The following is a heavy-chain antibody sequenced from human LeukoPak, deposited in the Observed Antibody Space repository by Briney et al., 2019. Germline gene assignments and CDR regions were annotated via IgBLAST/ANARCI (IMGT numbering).Heavy chain of an antibody. J-gene: IGHJ4*02. CDR3: ANDGFTSWYGNHFDF. CDR2: IRGSGDST. D-gene: IGHD1-14*01. V-gene: IGHV3-23*01. Sequence: LAGGSLRLSHAASALTASIYAMDSVRQAPGKGLEWVSSIRGSGDSTYYADSVKGRFTISRDNSKNTLYLQISSLRAEDTAIYYDANDGFTSWYGNHFDFWGQGTLVTGSS. CDR1: ALTASIYA.